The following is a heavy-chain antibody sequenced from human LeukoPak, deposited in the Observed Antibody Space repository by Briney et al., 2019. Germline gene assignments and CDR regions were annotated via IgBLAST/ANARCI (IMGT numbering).Heavy chain of an antibody. CDR3: ARTDGYTSGWSGIDY. J-gene: IGHJ4*02. Sequence: GGSLRLSCAASGFTFSSYGMHRVRQAPGKGLEWVAVLWYDGSNKYYADSVKGRFTISRDNSKNTLYLQMNSLRVEDTAVYYCARTDGYTSGWSGIDYWGQGTLVTVPS. V-gene: IGHV3-33*01. D-gene: IGHD6-19*01. CDR1: GFTFSSYG. CDR2: LWYDGSNK.